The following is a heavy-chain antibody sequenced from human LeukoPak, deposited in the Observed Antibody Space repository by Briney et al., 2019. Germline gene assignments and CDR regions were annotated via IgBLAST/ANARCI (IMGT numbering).Heavy chain of an antibody. CDR2: IFPGDSDT. V-gene: IGHV5-51*01. Sequence: PGEPLNFSCKGSGSSFTNYWIGWVRQMPGKGLKWMGIIFPGDSDTRYSPSFQGQVTISADKSISTAYLQWSSLKASDTAMYYCARRLTYDSRAYYCLDYWGQGTLVTVSS. J-gene: IGHJ4*02. CDR1: GSSFTNYW. D-gene: IGHD3-22*01. CDR3: ARRLTYDSRAYYCLDY.